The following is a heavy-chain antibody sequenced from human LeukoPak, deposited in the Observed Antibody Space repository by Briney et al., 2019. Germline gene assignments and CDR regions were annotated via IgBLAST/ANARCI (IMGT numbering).Heavy chain of an antibody. J-gene: IGHJ4*02. CDR3: AREGGGGGTINYDYIWGSYRDPHFDY. D-gene: IGHD3-16*02. CDR1: GYTFTGYY. Sequence: ASVNDSCKASGYTFTGYYMHWVRQAPGQGLEWMGWINPNSGGTNYAQKFQGRVTMTRDTSISTAYMELSRLRSDDTAVYYCAREGGGGGTINYDYIWGSYRDPHFDYWGQGTLVTVSS. V-gene: IGHV1-2*02. CDR2: INPNSGGT.